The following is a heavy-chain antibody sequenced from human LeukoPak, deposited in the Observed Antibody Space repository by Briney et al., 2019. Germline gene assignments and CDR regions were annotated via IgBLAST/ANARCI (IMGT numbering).Heavy chain of an antibody. V-gene: IGHV5-10-1*01. Sequence: GESLKISCKGSGYSFTSYWISWVRQMPGKGLEWMGRIDPSDSYTNYSPSFQGHVTISADKSISTAYLQWSSLKASDTAMYYCARSSTLVVVPAATHPDDYWGQGTLVTVSS. CDR3: ARSSTLVVVPAATHPDDY. D-gene: IGHD2-2*01. CDR1: GYSFTSYW. J-gene: IGHJ4*02. CDR2: IDPSDSYT.